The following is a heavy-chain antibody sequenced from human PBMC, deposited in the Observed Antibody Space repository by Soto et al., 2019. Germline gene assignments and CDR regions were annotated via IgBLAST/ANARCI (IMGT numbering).Heavy chain of an antibody. Sequence: GGSLRLSCAASGFTFSSYSMNWVRQAPGKGLEWVSSISSSSSYIYYADSVKGRFTISRDNAKNSLYLQMNSLRAEDTAVYYCARFYYDSSGYLPSPYYYYYRMDVWGQGTTVTVSS. CDR1: GFTFSSYS. J-gene: IGHJ6*02. CDR3: ARFYYDSSGYLPSPYYYYYRMDV. CDR2: ISSSSSYI. V-gene: IGHV3-21*01. D-gene: IGHD3-22*01.